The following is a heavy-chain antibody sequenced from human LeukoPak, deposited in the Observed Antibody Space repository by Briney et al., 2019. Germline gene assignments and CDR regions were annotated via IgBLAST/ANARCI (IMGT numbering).Heavy chain of an antibody. D-gene: IGHD1-26*01. CDR2: ISSSGSTI. Sequence: GGSLRLSCAASGFTFSDYYMSWIRQAPGKGLEWVSYISSSGSTIYYADSVKGRFTISRDNSKNTVYLQMNSLRAEDTAVYYCAREGTTTSFDYWGQGTLVTVSS. J-gene: IGHJ4*02. CDR1: GFTFSDYY. CDR3: AREGTTTSFDY. V-gene: IGHV3-11*01.